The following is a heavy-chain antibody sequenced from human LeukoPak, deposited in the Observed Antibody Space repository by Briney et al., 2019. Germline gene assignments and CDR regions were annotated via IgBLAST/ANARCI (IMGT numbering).Heavy chain of an antibody. CDR3: TGGTFYRLLDY. D-gene: IGHD2/OR15-2a*01. CDR1: GYSLTELS. CDR2: FDPGNGET. J-gene: IGHJ4*02. Sequence: ASVMVSCKVSGYSLTELSMHWVRQAPGKGLEWMGGFDPGNGETIFTKNFQGRVTMTDDTSTDTAYMELSSLRSEDTAVYYCTGGTFYRLLDYWGQGTLVTLSS. V-gene: IGHV1-24*01.